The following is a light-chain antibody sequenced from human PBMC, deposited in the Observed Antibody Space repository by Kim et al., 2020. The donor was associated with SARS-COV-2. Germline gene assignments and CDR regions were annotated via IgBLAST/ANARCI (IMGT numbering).Light chain of an antibody. CDR2: QDN. V-gene: IGLV3-1*01. CDR1: KLGDNY. Sequence: SYELTQPPSVSVSPGQAASITCSGDKLGDNYACWYQQKPGQSPVLVMYQDNKRPSGIPERFSGSNSGNTATLTISGTQAMDEADYYCQAWDSSTGVFGGGTQLTVL. CDR3: QAWDSSTGV. J-gene: IGLJ2*01.